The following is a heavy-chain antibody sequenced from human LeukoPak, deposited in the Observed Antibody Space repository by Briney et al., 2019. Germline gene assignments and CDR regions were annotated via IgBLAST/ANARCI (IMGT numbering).Heavy chain of an antibody. CDR3: ARVGHDSSGYYFYYYYYYMDV. D-gene: IGHD3-22*01. CDR1: GFTFSSYE. J-gene: IGHJ6*03. V-gene: IGHV3-48*03. Sequence: GGSLRLSCAASGFTFSSYEMNWVRQAPGKGLKWVSYIISSGGTIYYADSVKGRFTISRDNAKNSLYLQMNSLRAEDTAVYYCARVGHDSSGYYFYYYYYYMDVWGKGTTVTVSS. CDR2: IISSGGTI.